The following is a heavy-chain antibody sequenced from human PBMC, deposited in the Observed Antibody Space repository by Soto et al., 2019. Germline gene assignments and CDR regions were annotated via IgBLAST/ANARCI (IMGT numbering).Heavy chain of an antibody. CDR2: TYYSGST. J-gene: IGHJ6*02. CDR3: AGTMIVVSSVGTQLITDYYGMDV. Sequence: SETLSLTCTVSGGSISSGGYYWSWIRQHPGKGLEWIGYTYYSGSTYYNPSLKSRVTISVDTSKNQFSLKLSSVTAADTAVYYCAGTMIVVSSVGTQLITDYYGMDVWGQGTTVTVSS. D-gene: IGHD3-22*01. V-gene: IGHV4-31*03. CDR1: GGSISSGGYY.